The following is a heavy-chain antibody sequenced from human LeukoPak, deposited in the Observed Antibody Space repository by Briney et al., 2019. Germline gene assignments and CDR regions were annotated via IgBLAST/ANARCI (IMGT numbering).Heavy chain of an antibody. V-gene: IGHV3-23*01. D-gene: IGHD6-19*01. CDR2: ISGSGGST. CDR1: GFTFSSYA. Sequence: GGSLRLSCAASGFTFSSYAMSWVRQAPGKGLEWVSAISGSGGSTYYADSVKGRFTISRDNSKNTLYLQMNSLRAEDTAVYYCAEVGSSGWYAPADFDYWGQGTLVTVSS. J-gene: IGHJ4*02. CDR3: AEVGSSGWYAPADFDY.